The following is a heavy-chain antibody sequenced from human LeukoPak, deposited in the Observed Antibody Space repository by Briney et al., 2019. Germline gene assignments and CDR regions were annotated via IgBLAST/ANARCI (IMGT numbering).Heavy chain of an antibody. J-gene: IGHJ4*02. D-gene: IGHD3-22*01. Sequence: GGSLRLSCAASGFTFSSYEMNWVRQAPGKGLEWVSYISSSGSTIYYADSVKGRFTISRDNAKNSLYLQMNSLRAEDTAVYYCVIDLYRIVVVPHYFDYWGEGTLVTVSS. V-gene: IGHV3-48*03. CDR2: ISSSGSTI. CDR3: VIDLYRIVVVPHYFDY. CDR1: GFTFSSYE.